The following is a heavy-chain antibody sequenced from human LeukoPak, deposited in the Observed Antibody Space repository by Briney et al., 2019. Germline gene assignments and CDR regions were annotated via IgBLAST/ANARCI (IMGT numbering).Heavy chain of an antibody. CDR2: IYSGGST. CDR1: GFTFSSNY. D-gene: IGHD3-10*01. V-gene: IGHV3-53*01. Sequence: GGSLRLSCAASGFTFSSNYMSWVRQAPGKGLGWVSVIYSGGSTYYADSVKGRFTISRDNSKNTLYLQMNSLRAEDTAVYYCARDSGWYGMDVWGQGTTVTVSS. CDR3: ARDSGWYGMDV. J-gene: IGHJ6*02.